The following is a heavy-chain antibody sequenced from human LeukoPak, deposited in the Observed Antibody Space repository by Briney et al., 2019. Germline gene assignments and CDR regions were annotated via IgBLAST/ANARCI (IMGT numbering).Heavy chain of an antibody. J-gene: IGHJ4*02. Sequence: SETLSLTCTVSGGSISGGSYYWSWIRQPAGKGLEWIGEINHSGSTNYNPSLKSRVTISVDTSKNQFSLKLSSVTAADTAVYYCARHRTYYYDSSLRPMYYFDYWGQGTLVTVSS. CDR1: GGSISGGSYY. CDR2: INHSGST. V-gene: IGHV4-61*10. D-gene: IGHD3-22*01. CDR3: ARHRTYYYDSSLRPMYYFDY.